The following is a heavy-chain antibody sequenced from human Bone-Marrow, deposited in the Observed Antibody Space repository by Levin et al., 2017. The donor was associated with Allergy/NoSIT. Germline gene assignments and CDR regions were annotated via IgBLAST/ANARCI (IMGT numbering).Heavy chain of an antibody. Sequence: SGPTLVKPTQTLTLTCSVSGFSLTTEKVGVGWIRQPPGKALEWLAFIYWNDETHYSPSLKSRLTITKDTSKNLVVLTMTNMDPVDTATYYCALTKRVTRISRMIRPIGGFDTWGQGTLVTVSS. CDR2: IYWNDET. V-gene: IGHV2-5*01. CDR1: GFSLTTEKVG. CDR3: ALTKRVTRISRMIRPIGGFDT. D-gene: IGHD3-22*01. J-gene: IGHJ5*02.